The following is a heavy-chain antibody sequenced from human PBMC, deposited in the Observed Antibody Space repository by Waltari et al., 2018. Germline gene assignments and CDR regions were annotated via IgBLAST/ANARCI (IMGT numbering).Heavy chain of an antibody. Sequence: QVQLQQWGAGLLKPSETLSLTCAVYGGSFSGYYWSWIRQPPGKGLEWIGEINHSGSTNYNPSLKSRVTISVDTSKNQFSLKLSSVTAADTAVYYCARGHQSNYRYYYYYGMDVWGQGTTVTVSS. V-gene: IGHV4-34*01. D-gene: IGHD4-4*01. CDR3: ARGHQSNYRYYYYYGMDV. CDR2: INHSGST. CDR1: GGSFSGYY. J-gene: IGHJ6*02.